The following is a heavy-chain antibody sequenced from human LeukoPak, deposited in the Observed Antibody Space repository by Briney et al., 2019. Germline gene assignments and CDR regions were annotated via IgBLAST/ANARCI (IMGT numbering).Heavy chain of an antibody. Sequence: PGGSLRLSCAASGFALSSYAMSWVRQAPGKGLEWVSATSSSDTGTYHAESVRGRFTISRDNSKNTLYLQMNSLRADDAAVYYCARVRTYYYGSGSYYLFDYWGQGTLVTVSS. CDR2: TSSSDTGT. CDR1: GFALSSYA. CDR3: ARVRTYYYGSGSYYLFDY. J-gene: IGHJ4*02. V-gene: IGHV3-23*01. D-gene: IGHD3-10*01.